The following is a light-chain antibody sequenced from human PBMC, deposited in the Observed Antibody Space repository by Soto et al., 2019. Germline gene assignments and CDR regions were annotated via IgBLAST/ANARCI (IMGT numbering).Light chain of an antibody. CDR2: DNN. CDR3: QSYASSLSTSL. Sequence: QSVLPQPPSVSGAPGQRVTITCTGSSSNIGASYDVHWYQQVPGTAPRLLIYDNNKRPSGVPDRVSGSKSGTSASLAITGLQAEDEADYYCQSYASSLSTSLFGGGTKLTVL. V-gene: IGLV1-40*01. J-gene: IGLJ2*01. CDR1: SSNIGASYD.